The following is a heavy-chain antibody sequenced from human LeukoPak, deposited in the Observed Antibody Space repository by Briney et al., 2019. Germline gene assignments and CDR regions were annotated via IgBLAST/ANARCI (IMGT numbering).Heavy chain of an antibody. J-gene: IGHJ4*02. Sequence: PGGSLRLSCAASGFTFSSYGMHWVRQAPGKGLEWVAVISYDGSNKYYADSVKGRFTISRDNSKNTLYLQTNSLRAEDTAVYYCAKVWGEGRDFDYWGQGTLVTVSS. D-gene: IGHD3-16*01. CDR1: GFTFSSYG. V-gene: IGHV3-30*18. CDR3: AKVWGEGRDFDY. CDR2: ISYDGSNK.